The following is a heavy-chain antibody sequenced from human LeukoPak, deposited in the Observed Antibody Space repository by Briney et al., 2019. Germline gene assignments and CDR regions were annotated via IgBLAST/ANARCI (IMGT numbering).Heavy chain of an antibody. CDR3: AKYSSWSYFDF. D-gene: IGHD6-6*01. J-gene: IGHJ4*02. CDR2: ISGSRTTT. CDR1: GFTFSDYA. Sequence: GGSLRLSCAASGFTFSDYAMSWVPQAPGKGLEWVSSISGSRTTTYDADSVKGRFTISRDNSQNTLYLQMNSLRAEDTAVYYCAKYSSWSYFDFWGQGTLVTVSS. V-gene: IGHV3-23*01.